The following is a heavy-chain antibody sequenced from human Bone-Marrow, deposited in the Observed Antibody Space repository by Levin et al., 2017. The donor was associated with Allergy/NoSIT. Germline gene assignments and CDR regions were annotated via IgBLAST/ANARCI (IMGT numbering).Heavy chain of an antibody. Sequence: GSGPTLVKPTQTLTLTCTVSGFSVSTSGVGVGWIRQPPGKALEWLALIYWDDVKRFRPPLKSRLTITKDTSKNQVVLSMTNLDPLDTATYYCGRLGNAYFDLWGRGTLVTVSS. J-gene: IGHJ2*01. CDR1: GFSVSTSGVG. CDR3: GRLGNAYFDL. CDR2: IYWDDVK. V-gene: IGHV2-5*02. D-gene: IGHD4-23*01.